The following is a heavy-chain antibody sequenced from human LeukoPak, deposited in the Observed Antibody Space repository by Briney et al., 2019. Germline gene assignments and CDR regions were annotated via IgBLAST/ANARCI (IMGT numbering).Heavy chain of an antibody. CDR1: GYTFTSYG. J-gene: IGHJ5*02. V-gene: IGHV1-69*13. CDR2: IIPIFGTA. D-gene: IGHD6-13*01. CDR3: ARWQQQLVLNWFDP. Sequence: SVKVSCKASGYTFTSYGISWVRQAPGQGLEWMGGIIPIFGTADYAQKFQGRVTITADESTSTAYMELSSLRSEDTAVYYCARWQQQLVLNWFDPWGQGTLVTVSS.